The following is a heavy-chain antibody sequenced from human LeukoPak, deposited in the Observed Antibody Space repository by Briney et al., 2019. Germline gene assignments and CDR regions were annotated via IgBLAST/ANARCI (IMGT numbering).Heavy chain of an antibody. V-gene: IGHV1-2*02. Sequence: ASVKVSCKASGYTFTGYCMHWVRQAPGQGLEWMGWINPKSGGTNYAQKFQGRVTMTRDTSISTTYMELSRLRSDDTAVYYCARDLGISGWYAPPLGYFDYWGQGTLVTVSS. J-gene: IGHJ4*02. D-gene: IGHD6-19*01. CDR3: ARDLGISGWYAPPLGYFDY. CDR2: INPKSGGT. CDR1: GYTFTGYC.